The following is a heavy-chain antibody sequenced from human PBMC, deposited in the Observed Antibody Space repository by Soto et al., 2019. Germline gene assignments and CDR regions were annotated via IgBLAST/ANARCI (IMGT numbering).Heavy chain of an antibody. V-gene: IGHV5-51*01. CDR1: GGTFSSYW. Sequence: KVSCKASGGTFSSYWIGWVRQMPGKGLEWMGMIYPGDSDTRYSPSFQGQVTISADKSISTAYLQWSSLKASDTAMYYCARHRAFDIWGQGTMVTVSS. CDR3: ARHRAFDI. CDR2: IYPGDSDT. J-gene: IGHJ3*02.